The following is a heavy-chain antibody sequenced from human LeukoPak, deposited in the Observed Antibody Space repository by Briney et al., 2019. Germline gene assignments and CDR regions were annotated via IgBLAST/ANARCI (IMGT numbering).Heavy chain of an antibody. J-gene: IGHJ4*02. CDR3: ASLYGGNSEGGGY. D-gene: IGHD4-23*01. V-gene: IGHV1-69*05. CDR1: GGTFSSYA. CDR2: IIPIFGTA. Sequence: GASVNVSCKASGGTFSSYAISWVRQAPGQGLEWMGGIIPIFGTANYAQKFQGRVTITTDESTSTAYMELSSLRSEDTAMYYCASLYGGNSEGGGYWGQGTLVTVSS.